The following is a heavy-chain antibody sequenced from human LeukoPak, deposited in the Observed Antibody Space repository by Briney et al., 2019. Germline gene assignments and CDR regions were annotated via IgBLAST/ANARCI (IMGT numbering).Heavy chain of an antibody. CDR2: INHSGST. D-gene: IGHD5-24*01. J-gene: IGHJ4*02. CDR3: VRADGRDGYRGLVDY. CDR1: GGSLSGYI. V-gene: IGHV4-34*01. Sequence: SETLSLTCAVYGGSLSGYIWSWIRQPPGKGVAWIGEINHSGSTDYNPSLKSRVTMSVDTSRNQFSLKLNSVTAADAAVYYCVRADGRDGYRGLVDYWGQGTLVTVSA.